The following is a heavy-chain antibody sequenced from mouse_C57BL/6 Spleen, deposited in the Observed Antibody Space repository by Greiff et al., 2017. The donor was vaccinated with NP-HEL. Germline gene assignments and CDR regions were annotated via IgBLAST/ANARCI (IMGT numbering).Heavy chain of an antibody. CDR3: ARCTGRYFYV. J-gene: IGHJ1*03. Sequence: QVQLQQPGAELVMPGASVKLSCKASGYTFTSYWMHWVKQRPGQGLEWIGEIDPSDSYTNYNQKFKGKSTLTVDKSSSTAYMQLSSLTSEDSAVYYCARCTGRYFYVWGTGTTVTVSS. D-gene: IGHD1-1*01. V-gene: IGHV1-69*01. CDR2: IDPSDSYT. CDR1: GYTFTSYW.